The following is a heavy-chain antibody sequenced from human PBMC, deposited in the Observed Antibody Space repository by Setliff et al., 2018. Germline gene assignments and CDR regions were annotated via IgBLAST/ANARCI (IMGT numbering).Heavy chain of an antibody. V-gene: IGHV4-39*01. CDR3: ARHRDGSFLDAPFDY. D-gene: IGHD6-13*01. CDR1: GGAISGSNNY. Sequence: KTSETLSLTCAVSGGAISGSNNYWGWIRQPPGKGLEWIGSIYYSGTPNYNPSLQSRVTISVDTSKNEFSLQLSSVTAADTAVYYCARHRDGSFLDAPFDYWGQGALGTVS. J-gene: IGHJ4*02. CDR2: IYYSGTP.